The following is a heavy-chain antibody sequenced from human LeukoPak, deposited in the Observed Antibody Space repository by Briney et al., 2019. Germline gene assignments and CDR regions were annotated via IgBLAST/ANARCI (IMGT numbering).Heavy chain of an antibody. V-gene: IGHV3-23*01. D-gene: IGHD3-9*01. J-gene: IGHJ4*02. Sequence: GASLSLSCAASGFTFSNYAMSWVRQAPGKGLEWVSAITGSGGGTYYADSVKGRFTISRDNSKNTLYLQMNSLRAEDTAVYYCVKWGDYDVLTGYYDPDYWGQGTLVTVSS. CDR3: VKWGDYDVLTGYYDPDY. CDR2: ITGSGGGT. CDR1: GFTFSNYA.